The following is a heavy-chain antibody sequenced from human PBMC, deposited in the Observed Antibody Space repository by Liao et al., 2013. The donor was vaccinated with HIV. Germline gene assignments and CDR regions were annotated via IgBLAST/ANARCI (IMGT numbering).Heavy chain of an antibody. CDR3: ATEGRGPTVTGGAFDI. Sequence: QLHLQESGPGLVKPSETLSLTCTVSGGSISSGTYYWGWIRQPPGKGLVWIGSIYYSGSTYYNPSLRSRVTISVDTSKKQFSLRLSSVTAADTAVYYCATEGRGPTVTGGAFDIWGPGTLVSVSS. V-gene: IGHV4-39*07. CDR1: GGSISSGTYY. CDR2: IYYSGST. J-gene: IGHJ3*02. D-gene: IGHD4-17*01.